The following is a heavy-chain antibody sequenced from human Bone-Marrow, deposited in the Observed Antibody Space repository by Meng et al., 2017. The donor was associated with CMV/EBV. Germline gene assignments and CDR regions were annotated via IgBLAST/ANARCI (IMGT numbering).Heavy chain of an antibody. J-gene: IGHJ4*02. D-gene: IGHD6-19*01. V-gene: IGHV1-2*02. CDR1: EYTVTDDS. CDR3: ARSSGCSRFDY. Sequence: QVLLWQRVAEVTKPGATVQVCCNASEYTVTDDSIHWVRQAPGQWLEWMGWINPNDDTNYAQNFQGRVTMTRDMSINTVYMELSRLTSDDTAVYYCARSSGCSRFDYWGLGTLVTVSS. CDR2: INPNDDT.